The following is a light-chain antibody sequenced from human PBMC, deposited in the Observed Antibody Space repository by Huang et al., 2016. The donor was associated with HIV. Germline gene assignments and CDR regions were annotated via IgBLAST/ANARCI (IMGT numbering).Light chain of an antibody. CDR2: AAS. CDR3: LQHKSYPWT. CDR1: QGISNY. Sequence: DIQMTQSPSAMSASVGDRVTIICRASQGISNYLAWFQQKPGKVPNRLIYAASSLQSGVPSRFSGSGSGTEFTLTISSLQPEDSATYYCLQHKSYPWTFGQGTKVEIK. V-gene: IGKV1-17*03. J-gene: IGKJ1*01.